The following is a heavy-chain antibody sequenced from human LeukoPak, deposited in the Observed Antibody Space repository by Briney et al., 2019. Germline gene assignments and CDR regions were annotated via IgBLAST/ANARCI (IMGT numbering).Heavy chain of an antibody. D-gene: IGHD3-22*01. Sequence: QTGGSLRLSCAASGFTFSSYAMSWVRQAPGKGLEWVSAISGSGGSTYYADSVKGRFTISRDNSKNTLYLQMNSLRAEDTAVYYCAKDLHYYYDSSGDAFDIWGQGTLVTVSS. CDR1: GFTFSSYA. CDR3: AKDLHYYYDSSGDAFDI. J-gene: IGHJ3*02. V-gene: IGHV3-23*01. CDR2: ISGSGGST.